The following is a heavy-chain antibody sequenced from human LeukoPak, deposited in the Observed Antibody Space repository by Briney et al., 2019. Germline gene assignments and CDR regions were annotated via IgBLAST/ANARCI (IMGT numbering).Heavy chain of an antibody. D-gene: IGHD3-22*01. CDR2: IYYSGST. Sequence: SETLSLTCTVSGGSISSYYWSWIRQPPGKGLEWIGYIYYSGSTNYNPSLKSRVTISVDTSKNQFSLKLSSVTAADTAVYYCARGDYYDSPADYWGQGTLVTVSS. CDR1: GGSISSYY. J-gene: IGHJ4*02. V-gene: IGHV4-59*01. CDR3: ARGDYYDSPADY.